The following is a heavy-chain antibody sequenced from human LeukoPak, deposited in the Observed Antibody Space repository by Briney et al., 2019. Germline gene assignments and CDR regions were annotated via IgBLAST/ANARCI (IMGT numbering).Heavy chain of an antibody. D-gene: IGHD2-15*01. CDR2: ISSSSNYI. CDR3: ASGLVAATPVIGY. Sequence: PSETLSLTCAVYIDSFTNYYWNWIRQTPGKGLEWVSSISSSSNYIYYADSVKGRFTISRDNAKNSLYLQMNSLRAEDTAVHYCASGLVAATPVIGYWGQGTLVTVSS. J-gene: IGHJ4*02. V-gene: IGHV3-21*01. CDR1: IDSFTNYY.